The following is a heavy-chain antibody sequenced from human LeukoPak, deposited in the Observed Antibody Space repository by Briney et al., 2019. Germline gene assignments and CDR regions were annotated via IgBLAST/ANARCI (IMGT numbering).Heavy chain of an antibody. CDR2: IWYDGSNK. V-gene: IGHV3-33*01. J-gene: IGHJ4*02. CDR3: ARDGGGVRYFDWENAPNYFDY. Sequence: GRSLRLSCAASGFTFSSYGMHWVRQAPGKGLEWVAVIWYDGSNKYYADSVKGRFTISRDNCKNTLYLQMNSLRAEDTAVYYCARDGGGVRYFDWENAPNYFDYWGQGTLVTVSS. D-gene: IGHD3-9*01. CDR1: GFTFSSYG.